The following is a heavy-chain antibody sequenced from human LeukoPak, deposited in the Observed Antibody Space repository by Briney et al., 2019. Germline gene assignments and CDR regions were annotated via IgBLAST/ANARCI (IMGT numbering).Heavy chain of an antibody. V-gene: IGHV4-59*08. Sequence: SETLSLTCTVSGGSISSYYWSWIRQLPGKGLEWIGYIYYSGSISSNPSLKSRVTISVDTSKTQFSLRLSSVTAADTAVYYCARLVRYYYDSSGSYYFDYWGQGTLVTVSS. J-gene: IGHJ4*02. CDR1: GGSISSYY. CDR3: ARLVRYYYDSSGSYYFDY. CDR2: IYYSGSI. D-gene: IGHD3-22*01.